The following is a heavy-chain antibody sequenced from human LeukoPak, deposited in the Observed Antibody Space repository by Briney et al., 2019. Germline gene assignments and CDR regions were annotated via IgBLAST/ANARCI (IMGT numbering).Heavy chain of an antibody. J-gene: IGHJ4*02. Sequence: GRSLRLSCAASGFTFSSYAMSWVRQAPGKGLEWVSAISGSGGSTYYADSVKGRFTISRDNSKNTLYLQMNSLRAEDTAVYYCAKGWAGYYDILTGYWFDYWGQGTLVTVSS. V-gene: IGHV3-23*01. D-gene: IGHD3-9*01. CDR2: ISGSGGST. CDR3: AKGWAGYYDILTGYWFDY. CDR1: GFTFSSYA.